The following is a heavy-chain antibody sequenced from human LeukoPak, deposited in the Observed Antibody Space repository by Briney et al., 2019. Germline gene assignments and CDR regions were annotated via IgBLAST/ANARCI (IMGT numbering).Heavy chain of an antibody. Sequence: ASVNVSCKASGGTFSSYAISWVRQAPGQGLEWMGMINPSGGSTMYAQKFQGRATMTRDTSTSTVYMELSSLRSEDTAVYYCAREFYCSGGSCYSGYFDYWGQGTLVTVSS. CDR3: AREFYCSGGSCYSGYFDY. D-gene: IGHD2-15*01. CDR2: INPSGGST. V-gene: IGHV1-46*01. J-gene: IGHJ4*02. CDR1: GGTFSSYA.